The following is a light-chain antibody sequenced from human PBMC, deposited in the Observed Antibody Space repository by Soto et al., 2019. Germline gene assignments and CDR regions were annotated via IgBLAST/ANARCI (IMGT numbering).Light chain of an antibody. J-gene: IGLJ1*01. CDR2: DVS. V-gene: IGLV2-14*01. CDR3: SSYTSSFDV. Sequence: QSALTQPASVSGSPGQSITISCPGTSSDVGGYNYVSWYQQHPGKAPKLMIYDVSNRPSGVSNRFSGSKSGNTASLTISGLQAEDEADYYCSSYTSSFDVFGTGTKLTVL. CDR1: SSDVGGYNY.